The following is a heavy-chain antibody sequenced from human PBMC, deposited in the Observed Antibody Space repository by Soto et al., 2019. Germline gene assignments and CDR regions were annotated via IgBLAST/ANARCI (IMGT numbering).Heavy chain of an antibody. J-gene: IGHJ5*02. D-gene: IGHD3-10*01. CDR3: ARGVWFGETDLNWFDP. Sequence: QVQLVQSGAEVKKPGASVKVSCKASGYTFTSYDINWVRQATGQGLEWMGWMNPNSGNTGYAQKFQGRVTMTRNTSISTAYMELSSLRSDDTAVYYCARGVWFGETDLNWFDPWGQGTLDTVSS. CDR1: GYTFTSYD. CDR2: MNPNSGNT. V-gene: IGHV1-8*01.